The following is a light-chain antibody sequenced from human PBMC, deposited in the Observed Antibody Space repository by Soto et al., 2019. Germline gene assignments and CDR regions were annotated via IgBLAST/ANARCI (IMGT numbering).Light chain of an antibody. V-gene: IGKV1-39*01. CDR2: AAS. CDR1: QSISSY. Sequence: DIQMTQSPSSLSASVGVRVTITCRASQSISSYLNWYQQKPGKAPKLLIHAASSLQSGVPSRFSGTRSGTAFTLTISTLQPADFAPYYCQQSYSTPRTFGQGTQVLIK. J-gene: IGKJ1*01. CDR3: QQSYSTPRT.